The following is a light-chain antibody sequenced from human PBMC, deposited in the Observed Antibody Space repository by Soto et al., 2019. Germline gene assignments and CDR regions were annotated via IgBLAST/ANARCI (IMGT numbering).Light chain of an antibody. CDR3: QQYHSWPA. V-gene: IGKV3-15*01. CDR2: GSA. CDR1: QSISSRY. Sequence: LTQSPGTLSLSPGERATLSCRASQSISSRYLAWYQQKPGQAPRLLIYGSATRATGIPDRFSGSGSGTEFTLTISSLQSEDSAVYYCQQYHSWPAFGQGTKVDI. J-gene: IGKJ1*01.